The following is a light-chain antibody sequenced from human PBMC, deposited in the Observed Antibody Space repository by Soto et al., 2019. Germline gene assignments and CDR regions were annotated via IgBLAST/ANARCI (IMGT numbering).Light chain of an antibody. CDR3: AAWDGSLDAVV. CDR1: SSNIGSNT. CDR2: GNN. Sequence: QSVLTQPPSASETPGQRVTISCSGSSSNIGSNTVNWYRHLPGTAPKLLIYGNNQRPSGVPDRFSGYKSGTSASLAISGLQSEDEADYYCAAWDGSLDAVVFGGGTQLTVL. V-gene: IGLV1-44*01. J-gene: IGLJ2*01.